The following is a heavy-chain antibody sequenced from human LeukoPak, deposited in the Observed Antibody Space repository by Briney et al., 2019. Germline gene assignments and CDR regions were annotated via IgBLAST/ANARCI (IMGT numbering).Heavy chain of an antibody. CDR2: IIPILAIA. D-gene: IGHD6-6*01. J-gene: IGHJ6*02. Sequence: SVKVSCKASGGTFSSYAFCWVRQAPGQGLEWMGRIIPILAIANYAQKFQGRVTITADKSTSTAYMELSSLRSGDTAVYYCASVPHDYHYYYGMDVWGQGTTVTVSS. V-gene: IGHV1-69*04. CDR1: GGTFSSYA. CDR3: ASVPHDYHYYYGMDV.